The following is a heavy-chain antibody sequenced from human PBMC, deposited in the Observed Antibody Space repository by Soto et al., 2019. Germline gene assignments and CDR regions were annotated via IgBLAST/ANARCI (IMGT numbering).Heavy chain of an antibody. CDR3: AKVSRGIGVVPAALN. Sequence: EVQLLESGGGLEQPGGSLRLSCVGSGHTFHNYAMTWVRQAPGKGLEWVSGISGSGGSTYHADSVRGRLTISRDDSKNTPYLQLTSLRAKDTAVFYCAKVSRGIGVVPAALNWGQGTRVTVSS. J-gene: IGHJ4*02. D-gene: IGHD2-2*01. CDR2: ISGSGGST. CDR1: GHTFHNYA. V-gene: IGHV3-23*01.